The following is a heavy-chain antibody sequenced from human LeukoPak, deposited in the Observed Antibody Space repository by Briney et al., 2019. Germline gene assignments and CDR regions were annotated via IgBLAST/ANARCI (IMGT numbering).Heavy chain of an antibody. J-gene: IGHJ4*02. CDR2: IIPIFGTA. D-gene: IGHD4-17*01. CDR3: ARAIGDYVYFDY. Sequence: ASVKVSCKASGGTFSSYAISWVRQAPGQGLEWMGGIIPIFGTANYAQKFQGRVTITTDESTSTAHMELSSLRSEDTAVYYCARAIGDYVYFDYWGQGTLVTVSS. V-gene: IGHV1-69*05. CDR1: GGTFSSYA.